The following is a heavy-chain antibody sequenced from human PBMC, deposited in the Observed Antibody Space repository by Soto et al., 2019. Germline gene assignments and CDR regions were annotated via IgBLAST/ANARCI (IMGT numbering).Heavy chain of an antibody. V-gene: IGHV4-59*08. CDR1: GGSMSNYY. CDR2: IYSSGSI. Sequence: SETLSLTCTVSGGSMSNYYWSGIRQSPGKGLEWIGYIYSSGSINYNPSLTRPVTFSLDTFKNHFSLPLTSVTAADTAVYFCACKYDCGHYALFDYWGRGSLVTVSS. J-gene: IGHJ4*02. D-gene: IGHD4-17*01. CDR3: ACKYDCGHYALFDY.